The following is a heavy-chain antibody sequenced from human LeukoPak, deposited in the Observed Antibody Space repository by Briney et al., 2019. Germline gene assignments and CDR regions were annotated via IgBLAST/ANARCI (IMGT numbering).Heavy chain of an antibody. CDR2: IHPGDSDT. CDR1: GYSFTSYW. Sequence: GESLKISCKGSGYSFTSYWIGWVRQMPGKGLEWMGIIHPGDSDTRYSPSFQGQVTISADKSISTAYLQWSSLKASDTAMYYCARWGWFSSSWYANWFDPWGQGTLVTVSS. D-gene: IGHD6-13*01. J-gene: IGHJ5*02. V-gene: IGHV5-51*01. CDR3: ARWGWFSSSWYANWFDP.